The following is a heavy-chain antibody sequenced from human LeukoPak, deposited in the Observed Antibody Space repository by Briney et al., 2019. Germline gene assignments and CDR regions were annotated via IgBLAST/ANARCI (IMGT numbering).Heavy chain of an antibody. Sequence: GGSLRLSCAASGFTFSNYGMHWVRQAPGKGLEWVALIWYDGSNKYYADSVKGRFTISRDNSKNTLYLQMNSLRAEDTAVYYCARDVTMVRGALGYWGQGTLVTVSS. D-gene: IGHD3-10*01. CDR2: IWYDGSNK. CDR1: GFTFSNYG. V-gene: IGHV3-33*01. J-gene: IGHJ4*02. CDR3: ARDVTMVRGALGY.